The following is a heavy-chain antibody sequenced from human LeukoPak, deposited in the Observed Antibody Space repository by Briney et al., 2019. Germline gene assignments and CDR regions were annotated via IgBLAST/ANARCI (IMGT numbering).Heavy chain of an antibody. CDR3: ARDWLAGVPFDAFDL. V-gene: IGHV3-21*01. CDR2: ISSGSSHI. CDR1: GFTFSSHS. Sequence: GGSLRLSCAASGFTFSSHSMSWVCQSPGKGLEWVSSISSGSSHIYYADSMKGQFTISRDNAKNSLYLHMNSLTAEDTAMYYCARDWLAGVPFDAFDLWGQGSMVTVSS. D-gene: IGHD3-10*01. J-gene: IGHJ3*01.